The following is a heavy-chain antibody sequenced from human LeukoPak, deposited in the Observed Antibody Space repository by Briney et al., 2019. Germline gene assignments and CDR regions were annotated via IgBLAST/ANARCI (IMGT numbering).Heavy chain of an antibody. CDR1: GYTFTSYG. V-gene: IGHV1-18*01. J-gene: IGHJ4*02. CDR2: ISAYNGNT. Sequence: GASVKVSCKASGYTFTSYGISWVRQAPGQGLEWMGWISAYNGNTNYAQKLQGRVTMTTDTSTSTAYMELRSLRSDDTAVYYCARAWDYYDSSGYYYFDYWGQGTLVTVSS. CDR3: ARAWDYYDSSGYYYFDY. D-gene: IGHD3-22*01.